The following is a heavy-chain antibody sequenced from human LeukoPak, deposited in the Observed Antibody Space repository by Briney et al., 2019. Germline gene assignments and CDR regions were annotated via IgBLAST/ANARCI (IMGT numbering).Heavy chain of an antibody. Sequence: PSETLSLTCTVSGGPISSGGYYWSWIRQHPGKGLEWIGYIYYSGSTYYNPSLKSRVTISVDTSKNQFSLKLSSVTAADTAVYYCARGGDYGDDAFDIWGQGTMVTVSS. CDR2: IYYSGST. D-gene: IGHD4-17*01. CDR1: GGPISSGGYY. J-gene: IGHJ3*02. CDR3: ARGGDYGDDAFDI. V-gene: IGHV4-31*03.